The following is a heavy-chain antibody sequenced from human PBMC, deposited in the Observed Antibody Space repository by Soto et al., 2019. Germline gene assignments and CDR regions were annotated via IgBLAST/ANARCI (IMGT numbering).Heavy chain of an antibody. CDR1: GGTFSSYA. V-gene: IGHV1-69*13. J-gene: IGHJ4*02. Sequence: GASVKVSCKASGGTFSSYAISWVRQAPGQGLEWMGGIIPIFGTANYAQKFQGRVTITADESASTAYMELSSLRSEDTAVYYCARALDGYNYYFDYWGQGTLVTVSS. CDR2: IIPIFGTA. D-gene: IGHD5-12*01. CDR3: ARALDGYNYYFDY.